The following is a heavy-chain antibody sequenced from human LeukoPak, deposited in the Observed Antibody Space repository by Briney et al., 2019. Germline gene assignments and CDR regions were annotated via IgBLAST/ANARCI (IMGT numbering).Heavy chain of an antibody. CDR3: ARRPADHYGSGSYPDY. D-gene: IGHD3-10*01. CDR1: GYTFTSYG. V-gene: IGHV1-18*01. J-gene: IGHJ4*02. Sequence: ASVKVSCKASGYTFTSYGISWVRQAPGQGLEWMGWISAYNGNTNYAQKLQGRVTMTTDTSTSTAYMELRSLRSDDTAVYYCARRPADHYGSGSYPDYWGQGTLVTVSS. CDR2: ISAYNGNT.